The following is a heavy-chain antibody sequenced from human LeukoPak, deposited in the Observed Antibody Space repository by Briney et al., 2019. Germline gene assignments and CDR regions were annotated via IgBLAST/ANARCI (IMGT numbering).Heavy chain of an antibody. CDR2: INSDGSST. D-gene: IGHD2-15*01. V-gene: IGHV3-74*01. J-gene: IGHJ4*02. Sequence: GGSLRLSCAASGFTFSSYWMHWVRQAPGKGLVWVSRINSDGSSTSYADSVKGRFTISRDNAKNTLYLQMNSLRAEDTAVYYCARDRCSGGSCYRDYFDYWGQGTLVTVSS. CDR1: GFTFSSYW. CDR3: ARDRCSGGSCYRDYFDY.